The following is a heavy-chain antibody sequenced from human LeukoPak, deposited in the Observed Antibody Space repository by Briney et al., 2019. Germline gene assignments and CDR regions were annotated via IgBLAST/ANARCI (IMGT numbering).Heavy chain of an antibody. CDR1: GGSISSSNW. J-gene: IGHJ6*03. V-gene: IGHV4-4*02. D-gene: IGHD5-24*01. CDR2: IYQSGST. CDR3: ARDRKMTGYYYYYMDV. Sequence: SGTLSLTCAVSGGSISSSNWWSWVRQPPGKGLEWIGEIYQSGSTNYNPSLKSRATISVDKSKNQFSLQLSSVTAADTAVYFCARDRKMTGYYYYYMDVWGKGTTVTVSS.